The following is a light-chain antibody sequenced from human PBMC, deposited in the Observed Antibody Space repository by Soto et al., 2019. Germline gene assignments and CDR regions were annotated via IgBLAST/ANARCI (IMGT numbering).Light chain of an antibody. V-gene: IGKV1-5*03. J-gene: IGKJ1*01. CDR1: ESISNW. Sequence: DIQMTQSPSALSASVGDRVIITCRASESISNWLAWYRQKPGKAPNLLIYKASSLKSGVPLRFSGSGSGTEFTLTINSLQPDDFATYYCQQYDTYWTFGQGTEVDIK. CDR3: QQYDTYWT. CDR2: KAS.